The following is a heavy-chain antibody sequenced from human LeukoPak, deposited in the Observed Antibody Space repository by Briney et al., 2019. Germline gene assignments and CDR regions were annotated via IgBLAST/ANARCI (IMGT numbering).Heavy chain of an antibody. CDR3: ASPDYGDCP. Sequence: PGGSLRLSCAASGFTFSSYEMNWVRQAPGKVLEWVSYISSSGSTIYYADFVKGRFTISRDNAKNSLYLQMNSLRAEDTAVYCCASPDYGDCPWGQGTLVTVSS. V-gene: IGHV3-48*03. J-gene: IGHJ5*02. CDR1: GFTFSSYE. D-gene: IGHD4-17*01. CDR2: ISSSGSTI.